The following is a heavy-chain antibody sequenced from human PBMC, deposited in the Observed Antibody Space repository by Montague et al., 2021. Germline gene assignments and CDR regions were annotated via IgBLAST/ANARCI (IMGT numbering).Heavy chain of an antibody. CDR2: IYYSANT. CDR1: GASINSSPYY. Sequence: SETLSLTCTVSGASINSSPYYWGWIRQPPGKGPEWIGSIYYSANTYYNPSLKSRPSISVDTTKNQFSLRLKSVTAADTAVYHCARVDCDGDCYTFDPWGQGTLVTVPS. D-gene: IGHD2-21*02. V-gene: IGHV4-39*01. CDR3: ARVDCDGDCYTFDP. J-gene: IGHJ5*02.